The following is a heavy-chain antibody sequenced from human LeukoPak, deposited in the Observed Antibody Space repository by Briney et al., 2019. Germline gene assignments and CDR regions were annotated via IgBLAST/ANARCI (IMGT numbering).Heavy chain of an antibody. V-gene: IGHV4-59*01. CDR2: SHYTGSA. J-gene: IGHJ4*02. D-gene: IGHD3-9*01. CDR3: ARGLDDILTGYYGRVVNSFDY. Sequence: SETLSLTCTISGGSISTYFWSWIRQSPGKGLEWIGYSHYTGSANYKPSLKSRVTISLDPSKKQFSLQMISVTAADTAVYYCARGLDDILTGYYGRVVNSFDYWGQGTLVAVSS. CDR1: GGSISTYF.